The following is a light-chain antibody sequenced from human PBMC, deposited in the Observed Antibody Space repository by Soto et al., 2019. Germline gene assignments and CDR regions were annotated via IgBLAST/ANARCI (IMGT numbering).Light chain of an antibody. CDR2: EVT. Sequence: QSALTQPASVSGSPGQSITISCTGTSNDVGGNNLVSWYQQYPGKAPKLIISEVTNRPSGVSNRFSGSKSGNTASLSISGLQAEAEADYYCSSRTVTLTVVFGGGTKLTVL. CDR3: SSRTVTLTVV. V-gene: IGLV2-14*01. J-gene: IGLJ2*01. CDR1: SNDVGGNNL.